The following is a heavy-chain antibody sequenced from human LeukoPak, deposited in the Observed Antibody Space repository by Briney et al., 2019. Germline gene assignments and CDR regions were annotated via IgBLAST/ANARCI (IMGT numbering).Heavy chain of an antibody. Sequence: PGGSLRLSCAASGFTFINHAMHWVRQAPGKGLEWVAGITYDGSKKYYPDSVKGRCTISRDNSKKTLFLEMNSLRAEDTAVHYCARGQLQYYYYIDVWGKGTTVTVSS. D-gene: IGHD2-2*02. J-gene: IGHJ6*03. CDR3: ARGQLQYYYYIDV. CDR2: ITYDGSKK. CDR1: GFTFINHA. V-gene: IGHV3-30*04.